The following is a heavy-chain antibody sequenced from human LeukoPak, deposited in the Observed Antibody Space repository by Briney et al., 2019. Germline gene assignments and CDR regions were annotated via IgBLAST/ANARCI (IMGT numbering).Heavy chain of an antibody. J-gene: IGHJ4*02. V-gene: IGHV3-23*01. CDR2: ISGSGGST. Sequence: GGSLRLSCAASGFTSSSYAMSWVRQAPGKGLEWVSAISGSGGSTYYADSVKGRFTISRDNAKNSLYLQMNSLRAEDTAVYYCAREGRYDCHFDYWGQGTLVTVSS. CDR1: GFTSSSYA. D-gene: IGHD5-12*01. CDR3: AREGRYDCHFDY.